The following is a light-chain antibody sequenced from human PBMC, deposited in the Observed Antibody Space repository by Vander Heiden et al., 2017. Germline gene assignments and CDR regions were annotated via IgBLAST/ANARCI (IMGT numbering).Light chain of an antibody. V-gene: IGKV3-11*01. J-gene: IGKJ4*01. CDR2: DAS. CDR3: QQRGNWPLT. Sequence: EIVLTQSPATLSLSPGERATLSCRASQSVSGFLAWYRQKPGQAPRLLIYDASKRATGIPASFSGSGSGTDFTLTISSLEPEDFAVYYCQQRGNWPLTFGGGTKVEIK. CDR1: QSVSGF.